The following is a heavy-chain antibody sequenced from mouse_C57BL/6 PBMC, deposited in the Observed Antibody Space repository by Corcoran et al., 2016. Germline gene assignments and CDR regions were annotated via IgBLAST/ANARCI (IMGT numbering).Heavy chain of an antibody. CDR3: ARSPLDYYGSSPYWYFDV. CDR1: GYAFSSYW. J-gene: IGHJ1*03. D-gene: IGHD1-1*01. Sequence: QVQLQQSGAELVKPGASVKISCKASGYAFSSYWMNWVKQRPGKGLEWIGQIYPGDGDTNYNGKFKGKATLTADKSSSTAYMQLSSLTSEDSAVYFCARSPLDYYGSSPYWYFDVWGTGTTVTVSS. CDR2: IYPGDGDT. V-gene: IGHV1-80*01.